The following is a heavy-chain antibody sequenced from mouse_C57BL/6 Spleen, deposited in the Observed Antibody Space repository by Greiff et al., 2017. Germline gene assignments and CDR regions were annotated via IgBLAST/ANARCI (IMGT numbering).Heavy chain of an antibody. V-gene: IGHV14-4*01. CDR1: GFNINDDY. J-gene: IGHJ4*01. CDR3: TTQEYAMDF. Sequence: VQLKESGAELVRPGASVKLSCTASGFNINDDYMHWVKQRPEQGLEWIGWIDPENGDTEYASKFQGKATITADTSSNTAYLQLSSLTSEDTAFYYCTTQEYAMDFWGQGTSVTVSS. CDR2: IDPENGDT.